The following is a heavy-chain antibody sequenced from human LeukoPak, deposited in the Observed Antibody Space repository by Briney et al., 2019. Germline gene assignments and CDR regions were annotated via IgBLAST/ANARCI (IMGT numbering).Heavy chain of an antibody. V-gene: IGHV3-9*01. CDR1: GFRFDAYA. J-gene: IGHJ3*02. CDR3: AKGWRFLEWVPGDDAFDT. Sequence: GGSLRLSCAASGFRFDAYAMHWVRQAPGKGLEWISGISWKSGSIDYADSVKGRFTISRDNAKNSMYLQMNSLRTEDTALYYCAKGWRFLEWVPGDDAFDTWGQGTMVTVSS. D-gene: IGHD3-3*01. CDR2: ISWKSGSI.